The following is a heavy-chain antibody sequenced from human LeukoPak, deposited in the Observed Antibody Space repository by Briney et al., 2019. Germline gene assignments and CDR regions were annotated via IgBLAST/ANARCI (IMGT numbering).Heavy chain of an antibody. J-gene: IGHJ4*02. Sequence: PGGSLRLSCAASGFTFSDHYMDWVRQAPGKGLELVGRTRNKANSYTTEYAASVKGRFTISRDDSRNSLYLQMNSLKTEDTAVYYCARVYYDFWSGYSRTDYWGQGTLVTVSS. D-gene: IGHD3-3*01. CDR3: ARVYYDFWSGYSRTDY. CDR1: GFTFSDHY. V-gene: IGHV3-72*01. CDR2: TRNKANSYTT.